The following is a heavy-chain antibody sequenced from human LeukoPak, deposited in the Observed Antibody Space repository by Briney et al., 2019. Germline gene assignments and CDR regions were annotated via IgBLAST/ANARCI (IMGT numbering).Heavy chain of an antibody. D-gene: IGHD3-10*01. J-gene: IGHJ4*02. Sequence: GGSLRLSCATSGFTFSTYWMSWVRQAPGKGLEWVANIKQDGSEKYYVDSVKGRFTISRDNAQNSLYLQMNSLRAEDTAVYYCAKDRLWFGELSPSPDYWGQGTLVTVSS. CDR3: AKDRLWFGELSPSPDY. CDR2: IKQDGSEK. V-gene: IGHV3-7*01. CDR1: GFTFSTYW.